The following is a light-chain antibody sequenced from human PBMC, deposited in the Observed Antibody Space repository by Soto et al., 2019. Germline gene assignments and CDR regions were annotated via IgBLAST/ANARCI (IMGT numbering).Light chain of an antibody. J-gene: IGKJ4*01. CDR2: DAS. Sequence: ELVMTQSAGTLSWTPGETATLSCSSSQTVRNNYLAWYQQKPGQAPRLLIYDASSRATGIPDRFSGGVSGTDCTLTMSRLERKDFAVYYCQHCSRYTLSCGGGTKVEIK. CDR3: QHCSRYTLS. CDR1: QTVRNNY. V-gene: IGKV3-20*01.